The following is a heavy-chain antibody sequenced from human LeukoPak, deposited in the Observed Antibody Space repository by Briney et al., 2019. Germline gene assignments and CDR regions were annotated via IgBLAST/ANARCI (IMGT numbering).Heavy chain of an antibody. CDR2: ISSSGSTI. D-gene: IGHD1-26*01. Sequence: GGSLRLSCAASEFTFSSYEMHWVRQAPGKGLEWVSYISSSGSTIYYADSVKGRFTISRDNAKNSLYLQMNSLRAEDTAVYYCARDPYSGSYGNYYYYFMDVWGKGTTVTISS. CDR3: ARDPYSGSYGNYYYYFMDV. CDR1: EFTFSSYE. V-gene: IGHV3-48*03. J-gene: IGHJ6*03.